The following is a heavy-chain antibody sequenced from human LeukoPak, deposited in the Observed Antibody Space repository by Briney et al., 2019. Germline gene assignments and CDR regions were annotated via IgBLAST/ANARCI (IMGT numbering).Heavy chain of an antibody. J-gene: IGHJ4*02. CDR3: ARDYSSSWYPTNLHFDY. Sequence: GGSLRLSCAASGFTFSSFIMNWVRQAPGKGLEWVSYISSSSGTIYYADSVKGRFTISRDNAKNSLYLQMNSLRAEDTAVYYCARDYSSSWYPTNLHFDYWGQGTLVTVSS. CDR1: GFTFSSFI. D-gene: IGHD6-13*01. CDR2: ISSSSGTI. V-gene: IGHV3-48*01.